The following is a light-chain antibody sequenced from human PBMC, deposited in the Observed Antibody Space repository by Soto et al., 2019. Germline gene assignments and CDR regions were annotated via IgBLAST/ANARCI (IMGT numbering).Light chain of an antibody. Sequence: EIVLTQSPGTLSLSPGERATLSCRASQSVRSNYLAWYQQKPGQAPRLLIYGASSRATGIPDRFSGSGSGPDFTLTISRLEPEDFAVYYCQQYGTSPFTFGPGTKVDI. V-gene: IGKV3-20*01. CDR3: QQYGTSPFT. J-gene: IGKJ3*01. CDR2: GAS. CDR1: QSVRSNY.